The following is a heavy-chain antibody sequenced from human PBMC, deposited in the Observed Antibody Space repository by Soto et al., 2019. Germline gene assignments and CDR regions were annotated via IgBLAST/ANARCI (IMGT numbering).Heavy chain of an antibody. CDR3: ARDPTRYSSGWHDAFDI. V-gene: IGHV3-21*01. Sequence: GGSLRLSCAASGFTFSSYSMNWVRQAPGKGLEWVSSISSSSSYIYYADSVKGRFTISRDNAKNSLYLQMNSLRAEDTAVYYCARDPTRYSSGWHDAFDIWGQETMVTVSS. D-gene: IGHD6-19*01. CDR2: ISSSSSYI. CDR1: GFTFSSYS. J-gene: IGHJ3*02.